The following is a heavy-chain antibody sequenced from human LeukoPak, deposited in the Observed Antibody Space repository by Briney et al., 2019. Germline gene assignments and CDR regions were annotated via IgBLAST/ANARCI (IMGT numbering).Heavy chain of an antibody. CDR3: ARGEYCSSTSCYTLDY. V-gene: IGHV3-21*01. CDR2: ISSSSSYI. D-gene: IGHD2-2*02. Sequence: GGSLRLSCAASGFTFSSYSMNWVRQAPGKGLEWVSSISSSSSYIYYADSVKGRFTISRDNAKNSLHLQMNSLRAEDTAVYYCARGEYCSSTSCYTLDYWGQGTLVTVSS. J-gene: IGHJ4*02. CDR1: GFTFSSYS.